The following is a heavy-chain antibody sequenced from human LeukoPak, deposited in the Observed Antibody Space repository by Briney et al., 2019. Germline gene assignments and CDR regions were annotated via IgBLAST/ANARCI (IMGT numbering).Heavy chain of an antibody. V-gene: IGHV4-39*07. CDR2: IYYSGST. D-gene: IGHD6-13*01. Sequence: PSETLSLTGTVSGGSISSSSYYWGWIRQPPGKGLEWIGSIYYSGSTYYNPSLKSRVTISVDTSKNQFSLKLSSVTAADTAVYYCARGVEQQLVPSFDYWGQGTLVTVSS. CDR1: GGSISSSSYY. CDR3: ARGVEQQLVPSFDY. J-gene: IGHJ4*02.